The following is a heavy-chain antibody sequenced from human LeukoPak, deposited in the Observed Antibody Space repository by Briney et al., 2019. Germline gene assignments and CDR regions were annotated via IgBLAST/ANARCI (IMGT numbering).Heavy chain of an antibody. D-gene: IGHD3-9*01. V-gene: IGHV4-34*01. CDR1: GGSFSGYY. CDR3: ARGPPLLRYFDSYWRA. J-gene: IGHJ5*02. CDR2: INHSGST. Sequence: SETLSLTCAVYGGSFSGYYWSWIRQPPGKGLEWIGEINHSGSTNYNPSLKSRVTISVDTSKNQFSLKLSSVTAADTAVYYCARGPPLLRYFDSYWRAWGRGTLVTVSS.